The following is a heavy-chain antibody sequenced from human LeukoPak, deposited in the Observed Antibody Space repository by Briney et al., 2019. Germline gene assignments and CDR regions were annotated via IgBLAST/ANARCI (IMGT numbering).Heavy chain of an antibody. V-gene: IGHV4-59*01. J-gene: IGHJ3*02. CDR2: IYYSGST. CDR1: GGSISSYY. D-gene: IGHD1-26*01. Sequence: PSETLSLTCTVSGGSISSYYWNWIRQPPGKGLEWIGYIYYSGSTNHNPSLKSRVTISVDTSKNQFSLKLSSVTAADTAVYYCARDRPSGSYEDSGAFDIWGQGTLVTVSS. CDR3: ARDRPSGSYEDSGAFDI.